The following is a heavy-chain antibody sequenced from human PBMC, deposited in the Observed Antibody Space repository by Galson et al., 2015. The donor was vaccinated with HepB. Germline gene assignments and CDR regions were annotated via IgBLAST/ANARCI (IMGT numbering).Heavy chain of an antibody. J-gene: IGHJ4*02. V-gene: IGHV4-34*01. CDR2: INQSGSA. Sequence: SETLSLTCAVYGESFSGDYWSWIRQPPGKGLEWIGEINQSGSANYNPSLKSRVTISIDTSKKQFSLNLSSVTAADTAVYYCARHLYDTLTGYLTFDYWGRGTLVTVSS. D-gene: IGHD3-9*01. CDR1: GESFSGDY. CDR3: ARHLYDTLTGYLTFDY.